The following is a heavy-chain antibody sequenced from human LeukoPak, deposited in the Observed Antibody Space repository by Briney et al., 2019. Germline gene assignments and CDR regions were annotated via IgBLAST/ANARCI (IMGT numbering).Heavy chain of an antibody. Sequence: GGSLRLSCAASGYTFSSYGMHWVRQAPGKGLEWVSAISDSGNTYHADSVKGRFTISRDSSKNTLFLQMNRLRPEDAAVYYCAKAPVTTCRGAYCYPFDYWGQGTLVTVSS. CDR2: ISDSGNT. D-gene: IGHD2-21*01. CDR1: GYTFSSYG. J-gene: IGHJ4*02. V-gene: IGHV3-23*01. CDR3: AKAPVTTCRGAYCYPFDY.